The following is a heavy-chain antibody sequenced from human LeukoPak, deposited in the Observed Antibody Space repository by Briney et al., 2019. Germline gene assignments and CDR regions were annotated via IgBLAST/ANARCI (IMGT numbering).Heavy chain of an antibody. CDR1: GYTLTELS. CDR3: VRSGCDGGNCFFDY. V-gene: IGHV1-24*01. D-gene: IGHD2-15*01. Sequence: GASVKVSCKVSGYTLTELSMHWGRQAPGKGLEWMGGFDPEDGETIYAQKFQGRVTMTRDMSTSTVYMELSSLRSEDTAVYYCVRSGCDGGNCFFDYWGQGTLVTVSS. CDR2: FDPEDGET. J-gene: IGHJ4*02.